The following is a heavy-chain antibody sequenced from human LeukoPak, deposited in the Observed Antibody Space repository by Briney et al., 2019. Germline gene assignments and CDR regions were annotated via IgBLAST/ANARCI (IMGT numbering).Heavy chain of an antibody. CDR2: ISAYNGNT. CDR3: ARALLWFGEPSHIDY. V-gene: IGHV1-18*01. Sequence: ASVKVSCKASGYTFTSYGISWVRQAPGQGLEWIEWISAYNGNTNYAQKLQGRLTMTTDTSTSTAYMELRSLSSDDTAVYYCARALLWFGEPSHIDYWGQGTLVTASS. J-gene: IGHJ4*02. CDR1: GYTFTSYG. D-gene: IGHD3-10*01.